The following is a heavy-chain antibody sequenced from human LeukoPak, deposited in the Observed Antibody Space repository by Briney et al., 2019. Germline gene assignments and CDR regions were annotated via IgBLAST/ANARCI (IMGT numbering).Heavy chain of an antibody. CDR2: ISWNSGSI. CDR3: AKVKAGYSSGWAAFDY. Sequence: GGSLRLSCAASGFTFDDYAMHWVRQAPGKGLEWVSGISWNSGSIGYADSVKGRFTISRDNAKNSLYLQMNSLRAEDTASYYCAKVKAGYSSGWAAFDYWGQGTLVTVSS. D-gene: IGHD6-19*01. V-gene: IGHV3-9*01. J-gene: IGHJ4*02. CDR1: GFTFDDYA.